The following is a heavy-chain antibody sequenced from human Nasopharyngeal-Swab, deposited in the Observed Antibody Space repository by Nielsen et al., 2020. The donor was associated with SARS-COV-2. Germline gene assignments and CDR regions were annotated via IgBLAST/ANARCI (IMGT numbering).Heavy chain of an antibody. J-gene: IGHJ4*02. CDR1: GGSISRYF. V-gene: IGHV4-59*08. CDR2: ISYSGST. CDR3: ARHVGYCSTTSCSLPDS. Sequence: SETLSLTCTVSGGSISRYFWSWIRQPPGKRLEWIGYISYSGSTNYNPSLKTRVSFSVDTPKNQFSLKLSSVTAADTAVYYCARHVGYCSTTSCSLPDSWGQGTLVTFSS. D-gene: IGHD2-2*01.